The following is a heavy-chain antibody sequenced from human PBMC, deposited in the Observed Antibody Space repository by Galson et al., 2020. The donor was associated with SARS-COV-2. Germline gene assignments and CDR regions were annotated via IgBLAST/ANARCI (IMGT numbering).Heavy chain of an antibody. CDR2: ISYDGSNK. D-gene: IGHD3-9*01. V-gene: IGHV3-30*03. Sequence: QAGGSLRLSCAASGFTFSSYAMHWVRQAPGKGLEWVAVISYDGSNKYYADSVKGRFTISRDNSKNTLYLQMNSLRAEDTAVYYCARPLTGYYPADYWGQGTLVTVSS. CDR1: GFTFSSYA. CDR3: ARPLTGYYPADY. J-gene: IGHJ4*02.